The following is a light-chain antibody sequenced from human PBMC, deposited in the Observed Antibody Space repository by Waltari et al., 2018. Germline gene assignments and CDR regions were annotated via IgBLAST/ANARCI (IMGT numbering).Light chain of an antibody. J-gene: IGLJ2*01. Sequence: QSGLTQPPSVSGAPGQRVTISCTGSSSNIGAGYDVHWYQLLPGTAPKILICGNSNRPSGVPDRFCGSKSGASASLSITGLQAEDEAGYYCQSYDSSLSGSVFGGGTKLTVL. CDR3: QSYDSSLSGSV. V-gene: IGLV1-40*01. CDR1: SSNIGAGYD. CDR2: GNS.